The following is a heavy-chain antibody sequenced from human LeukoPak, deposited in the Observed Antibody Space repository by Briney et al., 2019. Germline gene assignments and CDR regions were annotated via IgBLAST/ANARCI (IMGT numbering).Heavy chain of an antibody. CDR1: GFTVSSNY. D-gene: IGHD2-21*02. V-gene: IGHV3-53*04. CDR2: IYSGGST. CDR3: ARVGTLAYCGGDCFSAGRLYYYGMDV. J-gene: IGHJ6*02. Sequence: GGSLRLSCAASGFTVSSNYMSWVRQAPGKGLEWVSVIYSGGSTYYADSAKGRFTISRHNSKNTLYLQMNSLRAEDTAVYYCARVGTLAYCGGDCFSAGRLYYYGMDVWGQGTTVTVSS.